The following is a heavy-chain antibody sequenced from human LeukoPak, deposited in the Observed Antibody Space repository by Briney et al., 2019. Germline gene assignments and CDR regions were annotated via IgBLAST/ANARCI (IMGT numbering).Heavy chain of an antibody. CDR3: ASSYGSGSYYNFNWFDP. CDR1: GYTFTSYG. V-gene: IGHV1-18*01. Sequence: ASVKVSCKASGYTFTSYGISWVRQAPGQGLEWMGWISAYNGNTNYAQKLQGRVTMTTDTSTSTAYMELRSLRSDDTAVYYCASSYGSGSYYNFNWFDPWGQGTLVTVSS. J-gene: IGHJ5*02. D-gene: IGHD3-10*01. CDR2: ISAYNGNT.